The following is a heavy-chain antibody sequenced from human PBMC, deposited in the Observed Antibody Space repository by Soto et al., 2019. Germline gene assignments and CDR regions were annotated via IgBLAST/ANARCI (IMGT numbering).Heavy chain of an antibody. D-gene: IGHD2-2*01. Sequence: PSETLSLTCAVSGGSISSGGYSWSWIRQPPGKGLEWIGYIYHSGSTYYNASLKSRVTISVDRSKNQFSLKLSSVTAADTAVYYCARAGFARAVVVPAYYYGMDVWGQGTTVTVSS. CDR1: GGSISSGGYS. CDR2: IYHSGST. CDR3: ARAGFARAVVVPAYYYGMDV. V-gene: IGHV4-30-2*01. J-gene: IGHJ6*02.